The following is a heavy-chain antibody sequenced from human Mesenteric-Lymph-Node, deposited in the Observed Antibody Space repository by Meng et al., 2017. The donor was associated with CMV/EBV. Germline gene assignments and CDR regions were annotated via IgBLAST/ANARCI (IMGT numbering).Heavy chain of an antibody. D-gene: IGHD3-3*01. V-gene: IGHV3-23*01. CDR3: AKDPHDLWSGKNWCDS. J-gene: IGHJ5*01. Sequence: GESLKISCAASGFAFNKYAMDWVRQAPGKGLQWVSTIDVTGGGTYYPDSVKGRFTVSRDDSKNTVYLQMNSLRVEDTAVYHCAKDPHDLWSGKNWCDSWGQGTLVTVSS. CDR2: IDVTGGGT. CDR1: GFAFNKYA.